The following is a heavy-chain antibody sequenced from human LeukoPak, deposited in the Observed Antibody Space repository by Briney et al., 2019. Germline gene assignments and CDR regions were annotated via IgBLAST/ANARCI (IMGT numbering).Heavy chain of an antibody. CDR2: INHSGST. D-gene: IGHD6-19*01. Sequence: SETLSLTCTVSGGSMNNYYWSWIRQPPGKGLEWIGEINHSGSTNYNPSLKSRVTISVDTSKNQFSLKLSSVTAADTAVYYCASGSGWYRYFQHWGQGTLVTVSS. CDR3: ASGSGWYRYFQH. V-gene: IGHV4-34*01. J-gene: IGHJ1*01. CDR1: GGSMNNYY.